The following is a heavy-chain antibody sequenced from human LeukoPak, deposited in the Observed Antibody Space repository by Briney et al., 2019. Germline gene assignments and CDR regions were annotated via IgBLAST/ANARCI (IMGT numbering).Heavy chain of an antibody. CDR2: ISGSGGST. Sequence: GGSLRLFCAASGFTFSSYAMSWVRQAPGKGLEWVSAISGSGGSTYYADSVKGRFTISRDNSKNTLYLQMNRLRAEDTAVYYCAKGNSSWPDGFDIWGQGTMVTVSS. D-gene: IGHD6-13*01. V-gene: IGHV3-23*01. J-gene: IGHJ3*02. CDR1: GFTFSSYA. CDR3: AKGNSSWPDGFDI.